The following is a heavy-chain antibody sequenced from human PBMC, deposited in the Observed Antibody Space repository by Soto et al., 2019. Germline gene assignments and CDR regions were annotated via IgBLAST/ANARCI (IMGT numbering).Heavy chain of an antibody. Sequence: QVQLQESGPGLVKPSETLSLTCTVSGGSVSSGSYYWSWIRQPPGKGLEWIGYIYYSGSTNYNPPLKRRVTISVDTSKNQFSLKLSSVTAADTAVYYCALHFDIWGQGTMVTVSS. CDR2: IYYSGST. J-gene: IGHJ3*02. CDR3: ALHFDI. V-gene: IGHV4-61*01. CDR1: GGSVSSGSYY.